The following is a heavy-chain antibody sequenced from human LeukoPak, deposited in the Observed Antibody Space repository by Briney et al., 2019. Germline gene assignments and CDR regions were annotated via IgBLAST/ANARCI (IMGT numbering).Heavy chain of an antibody. J-gene: IGHJ6*03. V-gene: IGHV4-61*02. Sequence: TLSLTCTVSGGSISSGSYYWSWIRQPAGKGLEWIGRIYTSGSTNYNPSLKSRVTISVDTSKNQFSLKLSSVTAADTAVYYCARDVANSSSWYRDYYYYYYYYMDVWGKGTAVTVSS. CDR3: ARDVANSSSWYRDYYYYYYYYMDV. CDR2: IYTSGST. D-gene: IGHD6-13*01. CDR1: GGSISSGSYY.